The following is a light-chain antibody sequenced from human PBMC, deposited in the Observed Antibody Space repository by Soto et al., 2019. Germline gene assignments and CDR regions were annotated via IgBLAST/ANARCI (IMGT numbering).Light chain of an antibody. J-gene: IGLJ2*01. CDR1: VLPKQY. CDR3: QSADTNGISH. CDR2: KDT. V-gene: IGLV3-25*03. Sequence: SYELTQPPSVSVSPGQTARITCSGDVLPKQYSFWYQQKPGQAPVLVIYKDTERPSGIPERFSGSSSGTTVTLIISGVQAEDEADYYCQSADTNGISHFGGGTKVTVL.